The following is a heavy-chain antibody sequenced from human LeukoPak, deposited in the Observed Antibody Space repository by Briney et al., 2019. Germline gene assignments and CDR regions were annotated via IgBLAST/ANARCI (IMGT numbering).Heavy chain of an antibody. J-gene: IGHJ4*02. V-gene: IGHV3-48*01. D-gene: IGHD4-17*01. Sequence: GGSLRLSCAASGFTFSNAWMSWVRQAPGKGLEWVSYISSSSTTIYYADSVKGRFTISRDTAKNSLYLQMNSLRAEDTAVYYCARGTTVTPLAFDYWGQGTLVTVSS. CDR1: GFTFSNAW. CDR2: ISSSSTTI. CDR3: ARGTTVTPLAFDY.